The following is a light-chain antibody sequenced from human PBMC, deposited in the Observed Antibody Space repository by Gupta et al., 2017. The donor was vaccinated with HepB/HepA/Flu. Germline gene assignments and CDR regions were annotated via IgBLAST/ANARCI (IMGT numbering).Light chain of an antibody. CDR1: QSVSSY. V-gene: IGKV3-11*01. CDR2: DAS. CDR3: QQRSNWPPIT. Sequence: EIVLTQSPATLSLSPGERATLSCRASQSVSSYLAWYQQKPGQAPRLLIYDASNRATGIPARFSGSGYGTDLTLTISSREQEDFAVYYCQQRSNWPPITFGQGTRMEIK. J-gene: IGKJ5*01.